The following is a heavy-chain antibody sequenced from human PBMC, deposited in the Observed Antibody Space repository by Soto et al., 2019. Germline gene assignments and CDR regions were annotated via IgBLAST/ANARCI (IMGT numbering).Heavy chain of an antibody. CDR1: GFTFSSYG. Sequence: QVQLVESGGGVVQPGRSLRLSCAASGFTFSSYGMHWVRQAPGKGLEWVAVISYDGSNKYYADSVKGRFTISRDNSKNTLYLQMNSLRAEDTAVYYCAGSGYYYSDGMDVWGQGTTVTVSS. V-gene: IGHV3-30*03. CDR2: ISYDGSNK. J-gene: IGHJ6*02. D-gene: IGHD3-10*01. CDR3: AGSGYYYSDGMDV.